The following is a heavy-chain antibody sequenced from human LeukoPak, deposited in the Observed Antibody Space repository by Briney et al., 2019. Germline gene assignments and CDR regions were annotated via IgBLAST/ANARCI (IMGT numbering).Heavy chain of an antibody. D-gene: IGHD3-10*01. Sequence: SETLSLTCAVYGGSFSGYYWSWIRQPPGKGLEWIGEINHSGSTYYNPSLKSRVTISVDTSKNQFSLKLSSVTAADTAVYYCAREASGGSEAFDIWGQGTMVTVSS. CDR2: INHSGST. CDR3: AREASGGSEAFDI. J-gene: IGHJ3*02. CDR1: GGSFSGYY. V-gene: IGHV4-34*09.